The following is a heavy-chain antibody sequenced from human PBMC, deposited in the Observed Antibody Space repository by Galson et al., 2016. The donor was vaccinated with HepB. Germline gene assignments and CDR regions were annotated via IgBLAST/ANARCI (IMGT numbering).Heavy chain of an antibody. Sequence: SETLSLTCTVSGGSISSSSYYWGWIRQPPGKGLEWIGSIYYSGSTYYNPSLRSRLSISVDTSKNQFSLKVNSLTAADTAMYYCARVPYWGQGTLVTVSS. CDR1: GGSISSSSYY. V-gene: IGHV4-39*07. CDR2: IYYSGST. CDR3: ARVPY. J-gene: IGHJ4*02.